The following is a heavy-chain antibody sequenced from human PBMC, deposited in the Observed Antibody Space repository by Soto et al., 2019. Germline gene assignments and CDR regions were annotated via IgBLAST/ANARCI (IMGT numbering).Heavy chain of an antibody. Sequence: PSETLSLTCTVSGGSISSSSYYWGWIRQPPGKGLEWIGSIYYSGSTYYNPSLKSRVTISVDTSKNQFSLKLSSVTAADTAVYYCARATVAYYYYGMDVWGQGTTVTVSS. D-gene: IGHD4-17*01. V-gene: IGHV4-39*01. CDR2: IYYSGST. CDR1: GGSISSSSYY. J-gene: IGHJ6*02. CDR3: ARATVAYYYYGMDV.